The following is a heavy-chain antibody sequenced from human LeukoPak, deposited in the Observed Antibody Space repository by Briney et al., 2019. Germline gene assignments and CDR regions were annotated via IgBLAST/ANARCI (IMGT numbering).Heavy chain of an antibody. CDR2: IYSKGTT. D-gene: IGHD1-26*01. J-gene: IGHJ4*02. V-gene: IGHV4-4*07. Sequence: SETLSLTCAVSGDSVSSFYWSWVRQPAGKGLEWIGRIYSKGTTKYNLSLKSRVTISLDQSKNRFSLYLSSVTAADTAVYYCARLRYTGTSQYYFDSWGQGFLVTVSS. CDR3: ARLRYTGTSQYYFDS. CDR1: GDSVSSFY.